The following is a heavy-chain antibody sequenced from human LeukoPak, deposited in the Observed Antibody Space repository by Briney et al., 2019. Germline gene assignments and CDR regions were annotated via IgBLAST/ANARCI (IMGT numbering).Heavy chain of an antibody. CDR1: GFTFSSYE. Sequence: GGSLRLSCAASGFTFSSYEMNWVRQAPGKGLEWVSYISSSGSTIYYADSVKGRFAISRDNSKNTLYLQMNSLRAEDTAVYYCARTTTMIPDYWGQGTLVTVPS. V-gene: IGHV3-48*03. CDR3: ARTTTMIPDY. D-gene: IGHD3-22*01. CDR2: ISSSGSTI. J-gene: IGHJ4*02.